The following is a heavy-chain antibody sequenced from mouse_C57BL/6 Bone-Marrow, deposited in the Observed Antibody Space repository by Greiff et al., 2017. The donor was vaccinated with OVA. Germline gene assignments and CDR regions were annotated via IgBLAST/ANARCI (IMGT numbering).Heavy chain of an antibody. V-gene: IGHV6-3*01. CDR3: TGGWGWYFDV. CDR1: GFTFSNYW. Sequence: EVMLVESGGGLVQPGGSMKLSCVASGFTFSNYWMNWVRQSPEKGLEWVAQIRLKSDNYATHYAESVKGRFTISRDDSKSSVYLQMNNLRAEDTGIYYCTGGWGWYFDVWGTGTTVTVSS. J-gene: IGHJ1*03. CDR2: IRLKSDNYAT. D-gene: IGHD3-3*01.